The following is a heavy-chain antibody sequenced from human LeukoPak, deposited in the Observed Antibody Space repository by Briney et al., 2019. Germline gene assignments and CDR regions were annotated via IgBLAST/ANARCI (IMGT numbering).Heavy chain of an antibody. CDR1: GFTFDDYA. CDR3: AREGYYDSSGGDLRAFDI. CDR2: ISWNSGSI. J-gene: IGHJ3*02. D-gene: IGHD3-22*01. V-gene: IGHV3-9*01. Sequence: GGSLRLSCAASGFTFDDYAMHWVRQAPGKGLEWVSGISWNSGSIGYADSVKGRFTISRDNAKNTLYLQMNSLRAEDTAVYYCAREGYYDSSGGDLRAFDIWGQGTMVTVSS.